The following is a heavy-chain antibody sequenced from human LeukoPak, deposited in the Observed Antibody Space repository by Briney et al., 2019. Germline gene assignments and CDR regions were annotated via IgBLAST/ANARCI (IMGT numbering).Heavy chain of an antibody. CDR3: ARRAYYYDSSGAWYFDY. V-gene: IGHV4-34*01. D-gene: IGHD3-22*01. Sequence: SETPSLTCAVYGGSFSGYYWSWIRQPPGKGLEWIGEINHSGSTNYNPSLKSRVTISVDTSKNQFSLKLSSVTAADTAVYYCARRAYYYDSSGAWYFDYWGQGTLVTVSS. J-gene: IGHJ4*02. CDR2: INHSGST. CDR1: GGSFSGYY.